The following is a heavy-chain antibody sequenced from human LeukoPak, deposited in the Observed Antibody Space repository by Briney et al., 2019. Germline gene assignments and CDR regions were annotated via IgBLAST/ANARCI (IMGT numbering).Heavy chain of an antibody. D-gene: IGHD6-6*01. Sequence: DPGGSLRLSCAASGFTFSSYWMSWVRQAPGKGLEWVANIRQDGSDKNYVDSVEGRFTISRDNAKRSLYLQMNSLRAEDTAVYYCARTPPLTARSYYYYYYMDVWGKGTTVTVSS. CDR1: GFTFSSYW. V-gene: IGHV3-7*01. CDR3: ARTPPLTARSYYYYYYMDV. CDR2: IRQDGSDK. J-gene: IGHJ6*03.